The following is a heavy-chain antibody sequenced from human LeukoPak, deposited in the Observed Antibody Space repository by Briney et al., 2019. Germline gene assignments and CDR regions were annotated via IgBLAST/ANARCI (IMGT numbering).Heavy chain of an antibody. V-gene: IGHV3-48*03. D-gene: IGHD2-15*01. CDR2: ISSSGSTI. J-gene: IGHJ4*02. Sequence: GGSLRLPCAASGFTFSSYEMNWVRQAPGKGLEWVSYISSSGSTIYYADSVKGRFTISRDNAENSLFLQMNSLRAEDTAVYYCARDTRYCSGGGCYVGYYFDYWGQGTLVTVSS. CDR1: GFTFSSYE. CDR3: ARDTRYCSGGGCYVGYYFDY.